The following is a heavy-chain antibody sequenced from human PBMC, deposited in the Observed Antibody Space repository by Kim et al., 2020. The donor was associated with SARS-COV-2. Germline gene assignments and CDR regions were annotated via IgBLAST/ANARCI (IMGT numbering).Heavy chain of an antibody. D-gene: IGHD6-19*01. J-gene: IGHJ1*01. V-gene: IGHV3-23*01. CDR3: AAVSSGASGWFEYFQH. CDR2: IRGSGESK. CDR1: GFTFNIYA. Sequence: GGSLRLSCAASGFTFNIYAMRWVRQAPGKGLEWVSGIRGSGESKTYADSVKGRFTISRDNSKNTVYLQMDRLRVDDTALYYCAAVSSGASGWFEYFQHWGQGTLVTVSS.